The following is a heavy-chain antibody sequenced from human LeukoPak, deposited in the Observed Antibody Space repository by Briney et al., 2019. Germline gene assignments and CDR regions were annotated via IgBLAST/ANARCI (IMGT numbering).Heavy chain of an antibody. V-gene: IGHV3-23*01. D-gene: IGHD6-6*01. Sequence: GGSLRLSCAASGFTFSTYAMSWVRQAPGKGLEWVSAISGSGTSTYYADPVKGRFTISRGNSRNTVYLQMNSLRAEDTAVYYCAKEVPSVIAAETWGQGTLVTVSS. CDR1: GFTFSTYA. J-gene: IGHJ5*02. CDR3: AKEVPSVIAAET. CDR2: ISGSGTST.